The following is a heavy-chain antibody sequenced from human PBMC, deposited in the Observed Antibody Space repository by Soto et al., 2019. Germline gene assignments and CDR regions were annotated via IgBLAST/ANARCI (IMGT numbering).Heavy chain of an antibody. V-gene: IGHV5-51*01. CDR1: GYSFTIYW. D-gene: IGHD6-13*01. CDR3: ARQDPAAGDYYYYGMDV. CDR2: IYPGDSDT. Sequence: PGESLKISCKGSGYSFTIYWIGWVRQMPGKGLEWMGIIYPGDSDTRYSPSFQGQVTISADKSISTAYLQWSSLKASDTAMYYCARQDPAAGDYYYYGMDVWGQGTTVTVSS. J-gene: IGHJ6*02.